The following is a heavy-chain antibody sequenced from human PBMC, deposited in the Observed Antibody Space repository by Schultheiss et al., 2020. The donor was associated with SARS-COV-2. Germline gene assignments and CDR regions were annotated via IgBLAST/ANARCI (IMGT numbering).Heavy chain of an antibody. CDR3: TGGAGSDY. V-gene: IGHV3-15*01. Sequence: GGSLRLSCAASGFTFTNAWMGWVRQAPGKGLEWVGRIKDKTDGGTTDYAAPVKGRFAMSRDDSKNTLYLQMDSLKTEDTALYYCTGGAGSDYWGQGTLVTVSS. CDR1: GFTFTNAW. CDR2: IKDKTDGGTT. D-gene: IGHD2-15*01. J-gene: IGHJ4*02.